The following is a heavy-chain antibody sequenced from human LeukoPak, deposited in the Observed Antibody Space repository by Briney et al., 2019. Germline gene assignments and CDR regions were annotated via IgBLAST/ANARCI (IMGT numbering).Heavy chain of an antibody. D-gene: IGHD1-7*01. V-gene: IGHV1-46*01. CDR2: INPSGGST. Sequence: APVKVSCKASGYTFTSYYMHWVRQAPGQGLEWMGIINPSGGSTSYAQKFQGRVTMTRDMSTSTVYMELSSLRSEDTAVYYCARVGSYNWNYEREDYWGQGTLVTVSS. J-gene: IGHJ4*02. CDR3: ARVGSYNWNYEREDY. CDR1: GYTFTSYY.